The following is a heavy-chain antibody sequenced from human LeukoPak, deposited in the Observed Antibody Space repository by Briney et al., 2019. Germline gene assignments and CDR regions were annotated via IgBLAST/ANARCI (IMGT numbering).Heavy chain of an antibody. Sequence: GESLKISCKGSGYSFTSYWIGWVRQMPGKGLEGMGIIYPGDSDTRYSPSFQGQVTISADKSISTAYLQWSSLKASDTAMYYCARPGYCSGGSCYGRRAFDIWGQGTMVTVSS. D-gene: IGHD2-15*01. CDR2: IYPGDSDT. J-gene: IGHJ3*02. CDR1: GYSFTSYW. CDR3: ARPGYCSGGSCYGRRAFDI. V-gene: IGHV5-51*01.